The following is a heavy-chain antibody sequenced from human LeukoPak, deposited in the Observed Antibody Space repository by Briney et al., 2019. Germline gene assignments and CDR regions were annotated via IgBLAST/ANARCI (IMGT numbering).Heavy chain of an antibody. V-gene: IGHV3-7*01. Sequence: GGALRLSCGASGISLSRYWMSWVRQAPGKGLEWVGYIKQDGSEKYYVGSVRGRFTISRHNAKNSLYLQMNSLRAEDTAVYYCARRRGGDFYYYYGVDVWGQGTTVTVSS. CDR2: IKQDGSEK. CDR1: GISLSRYW. J-gene: IGHJ6*02. CDR3: ARRRGGDFYYYYGVDV. D-gene: IGHD2-15*01.